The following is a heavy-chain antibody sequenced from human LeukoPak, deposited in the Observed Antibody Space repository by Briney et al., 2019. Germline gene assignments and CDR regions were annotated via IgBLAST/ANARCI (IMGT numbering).Heavy chain of an antibody. CDR2: IYTSGST. CDR3: AREWVSGSYYLVDY. D-gene: IGHD1-26*01. Sequence: PSQTLSLTCTVSGGSISSGSYYWSWIRRPAGKGLEWIGRIYTSGSTNYNPSLKSRVTISVDTSKNQFSLKLSSVTAADTAVYYCAREWVSGSYYLVDYWGQGTLVTVSS. J-gene: IGHJ4*02. V-gene: IGHV4-61*02. CDR1: GGSISSGSYY.